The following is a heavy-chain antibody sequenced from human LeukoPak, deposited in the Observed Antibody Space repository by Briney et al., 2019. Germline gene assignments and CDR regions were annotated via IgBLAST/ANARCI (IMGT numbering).Heavy chain of an antibody. Sequence: SVKVSCKASGYTFTSYDINWLRQATGQGLEWMGGIIPIFGTANYAQKFQGRVTITTDESTSTAYMELSSLRSEDTAVYYCARGGAAGTSFDYWGQGTLVTVSS. J-gene: IGHJ4*02. V-gene: IGHV1-69*05. CDR3: ARGGAAGTSFDY. CDR2: IIPIFGTA. CDR1: GYTFTSYD. D-gene: IGHD6-13*01.